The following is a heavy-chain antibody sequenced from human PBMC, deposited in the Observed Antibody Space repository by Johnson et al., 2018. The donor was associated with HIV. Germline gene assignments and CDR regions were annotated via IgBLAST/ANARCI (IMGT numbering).Heavy chain of an antibody. D-gene: IGHD6-6*01. Sequence: MLLVESGGGVVQPGGSLRLSCAASGFTFSSYDMHWVRQATGKGLEWVSAIGTAGDTYYPGSVKGRFTISRDNAKNSLYLQMNSLRAEDTALYYCASSPMRYSSSAYAFDIWGQGTMVTVSS. CDR1: GFTFSSYD. CDR3: ASSPMRYSSSAYAFDI. J-gene: IGHJ3*02. CDR2: IGTAGDT. V-gene: IGHV3-13*01.